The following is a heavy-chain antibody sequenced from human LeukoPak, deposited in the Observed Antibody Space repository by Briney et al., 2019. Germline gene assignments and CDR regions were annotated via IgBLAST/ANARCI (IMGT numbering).Heavy chain of an antibody. J-gene: IGHJ4*02. CDR3: ATGPERHSRGWYIGFDY. V-gene: IGHV1-24*01. CDR1: GYTLTELS. CDR2: FDPEDGET. Sequence: ASVKVSCKVSGYTLTELSMHWVRQAPGKGLEWMGGFDPEDGETIYAQKFQGRVTMTEDTSTDTAYMELSSLRSEDTAVYYCATGPERHSRGWYIGFDYWGQGTLVTVSS. D-gene: IGHD6-19*01.